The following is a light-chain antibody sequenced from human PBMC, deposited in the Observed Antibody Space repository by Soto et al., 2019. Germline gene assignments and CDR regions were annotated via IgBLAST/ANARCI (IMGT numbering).Light chain of an antibody. Sequence: QSVLTQPASVSGTPGQSITIYCTGTSSDVGLYNSVSWFQQHSGKAPKLMIYGVYNRPSGVSDRFSGSKSGNTASLTISGLQAEDESDYYCCSYASSTAYVFGTGTKVTVL. CDR2: GVY. CDR3: CSYASSTAYV. J-gene: IGLJ1*01. V-gene: IGLV2-14*01. CDR1: SSDVGLYNS.